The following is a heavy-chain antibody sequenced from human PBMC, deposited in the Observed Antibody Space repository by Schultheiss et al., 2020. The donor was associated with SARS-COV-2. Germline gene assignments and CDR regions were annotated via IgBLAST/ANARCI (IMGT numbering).Heavy chain of an antibody. CDR1: GFTFSRFG. CDR3: ARDEGGSEDYYYYYGMDV. Sequence: WGSLRLSCVASGFTFSRFGMHWVRQSPGKGLEWMALISHDGRSKDYADSVKGRFSVSRDNSKSTMYLQMSSLRGEDTAVYYCARDEGGSEDYYYYYGMDVWGQGTTVTVSS. J-gene: IGHJ6*02. CDR2: ISHDGRSK. D-gene: IGHD3-16*01. V-gene: IGHV3-30*15.